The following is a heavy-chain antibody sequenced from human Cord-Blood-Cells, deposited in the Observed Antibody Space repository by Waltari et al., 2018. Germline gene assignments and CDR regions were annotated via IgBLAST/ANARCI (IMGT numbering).Heavy chain of an antibody. CDR1: GCTFEDYA. CDR2: ISCYSGSI. Sequence: ELQLVESGGGVVQPGRSLSLSCAASGCTFEDYALHWVRQAQGKGLEGMSGISCYSGSIGDADSVQGRFTISREFGKKALYLETNSVRAEDMALYYCATGCDNLTGYYIYCDFGGEGTLVTVSS. V-gene: IGHV3-9*03. CDR3: ATGCDNLTGYYIYCDF. D-gene: IGHD3-9*01. J-gene: IGHJ4*02.